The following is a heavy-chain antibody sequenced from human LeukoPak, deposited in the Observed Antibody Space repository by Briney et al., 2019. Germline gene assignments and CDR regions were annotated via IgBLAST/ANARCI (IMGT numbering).Heavy chain of an antibody. CDR3: AKDGYYYYGSGSYHDY. V-gene: IGHV3-23*01. CDR1: GFTFDDCA. CDR2: ISGSGGST. Sequence: GGSLRLSCAASGFTFDDCAMHWVRQAPGKGLEWVSAISGSGGSTYYADSVKGRFTISRDNSKNTLYLQMNSLRAEDTAVYYCAKDGYYYYGSGSYHDYWGQGTLVTVSS. J-gene: IGHJ4*02. D-gene: IGHD3-10*01.